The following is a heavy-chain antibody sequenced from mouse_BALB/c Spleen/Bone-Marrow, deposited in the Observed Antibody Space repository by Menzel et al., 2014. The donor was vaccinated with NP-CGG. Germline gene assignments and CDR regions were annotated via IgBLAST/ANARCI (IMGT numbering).Heavy chain of an antibody. CDR1: GYAFSSSW. V-gene: IGHV1-82*01. J-gene: IGHJ4*01. D-gene: IGHD2-3*01. CDR2: IYPGDGDT. CDR3: ARSDGYRTMDY. Sequence: VQLQQSGPELVKPGASVKISCKASGYAFSSSWMNWVKQRPGQDLEWIGRIYPGDGDTNYYGKFKGKATLTADKSSSTAYMQLSSLTSVDSAVYFCARSDGYRTMDYWGQGTSVTVSS.